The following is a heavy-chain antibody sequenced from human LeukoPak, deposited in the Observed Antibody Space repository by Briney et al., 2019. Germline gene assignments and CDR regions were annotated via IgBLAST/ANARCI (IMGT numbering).Heavy chain of an antibody. D-gene: IGHD2-15*01. CDR1: RFTVRLNY. Sequence: GGSLRLSCAASRFTVRLNYMTWVRQAPGKGLEWVSIIYSGGDTYYADSVRGRFAVSRDDSKNILYLEMNSLRGDDTGIYHCARAWDFVVGAFDIWGQGTMVTVSS. J-gene: IGHJ3*02. V-gene: IGHV3-53*01. CDR3: ARAWDFVVGAFDI. CDR2: IYSGGDT.